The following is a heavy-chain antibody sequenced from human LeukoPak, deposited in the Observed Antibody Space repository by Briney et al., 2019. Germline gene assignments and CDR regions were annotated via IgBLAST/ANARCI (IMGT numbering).Heavy chain of an antibody. Sequence: SETLSLTCTVSGGSISSSSYYWGWIRQPPGKGLEWIGSIYYSGSAYYNPSLKSRVTISVDTSKNQFSLKLSSVTAADTAVYYRARRDVTYYYDSSGYNFDYWGQGTLVTVSS. CDR3: ARRDVTYYYDSSGYNFDY. CDR2: IYYSGSA. J-gene: IGHJ4*02. CDR1: GGSISSSSYY. D-gene: IGHD3-22*01. V-gene: IGHV4-39*01.